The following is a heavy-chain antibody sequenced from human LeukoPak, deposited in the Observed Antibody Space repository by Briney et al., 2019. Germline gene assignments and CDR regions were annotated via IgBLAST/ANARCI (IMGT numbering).Heavy chain of an antibody. J-gene: IGHJ4*02. D-gene: IGHD2-2*01. CDR1: GITFTSYA. CDR2: IVPIYDVT. Sequence: ASVKVSCKASGITFTSYAISWVRQAPGQGLEWMGAIVPIYDVTNYAQSFRGRVTMTADESTSTAYMELSSLRSEDTAVYYCARQEATYCSSTSCPYMRFDYWGQGTLVTVSS. V-gene: IGHV1-69*01. CDR3: ARQEATYCSSTSCPYMRFDY.